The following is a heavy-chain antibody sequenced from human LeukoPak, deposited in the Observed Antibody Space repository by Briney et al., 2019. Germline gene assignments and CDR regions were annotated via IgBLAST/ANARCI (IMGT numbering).Heavy chain of an antibody. Sequence: SVKVSCKASGGTYSSYAISWVRQAPGQGLEWMGGIIPIFGTANYAQKFQGRVTITADESTSTAYMELSSLRSEDTAVYHCAREGGRATPDYWGQGTLVTVSS. J-gene: IGHJ4*02. V-gene: IGHV1-69*13. CDR2: IIPIFGTA. CDR1: GGTYSSYA. CDR3: AREGGRATPDY. D-gene: IGHD1-26*01.